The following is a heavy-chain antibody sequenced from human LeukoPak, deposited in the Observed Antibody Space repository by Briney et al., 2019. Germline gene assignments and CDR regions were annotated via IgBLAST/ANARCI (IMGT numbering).Heavy chain of an antibody. V-gene: IGHV1-69*13. CDR3: AREYSTVYCSGGSCYPS. J-gene: IGHJ4*02. D-gene: IGHD2-15*01. CDR1: GGTFSSYA. CDR2: IIPIFGTA. Sequence: GVSVKVSCKASGGTFSSYAISWVRQAPGQGLEWMGGIIPIFGTANYAQKFQGRVTITADESTSTAYMELSSLRSEDTAVYYCAREYSTVYCSGGSCYPSWGQGTLVTVSS.